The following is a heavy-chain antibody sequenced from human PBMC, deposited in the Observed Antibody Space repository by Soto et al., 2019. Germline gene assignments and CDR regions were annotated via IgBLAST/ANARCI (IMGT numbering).Heavy chain of an antibody. J-gene: IGHJ5*02. CDR1: GFTFSSYS. CDR3: XXXXXXXXXXXXXXP. CDR2: ISSSSSTI. V-gene: IGHV3-48*01. Sequence: EVQLVESGGGLVQPGGSLRLSCAASGFTFSSYSMNWVRQAPGKGLEWVSYISSSSSTIYYADSVKGRFTISRDNAKNSLYLQMNSLRAEXXXXXXXXXXXXXXXXXXXXXPWGQGTLVTVSS.